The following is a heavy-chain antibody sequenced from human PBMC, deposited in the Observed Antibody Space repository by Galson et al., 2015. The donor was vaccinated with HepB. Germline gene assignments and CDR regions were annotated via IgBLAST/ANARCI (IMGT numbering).Heavy chain of an antibody. Sequence: SVKVSCKASGYTFINYAIHWVRQAPGQRLEWMGWINAGNANTRNSQRFQGRVTITRDTSASTAYMELSSLRYEDTAVYYCARSPLSYCTSTSCLSPCNYWGQGTLVTVSS. CDR3: ARSPLSYCTSTSCLSPCNY. CDR1: GYTFINYA. V-gene: IGHV1-3*01. CDR2: INAGNANT. D-gene: IGHD2-2*01. J-gene: IGHJ4*02.